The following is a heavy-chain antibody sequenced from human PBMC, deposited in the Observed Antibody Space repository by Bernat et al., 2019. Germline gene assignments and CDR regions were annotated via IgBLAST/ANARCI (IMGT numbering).Heavy chain of an antibody. CDR2: INQDGSQQ. D-gene: IGHD3-3*01. V-gene: IGHV3-7*03. Sequence: EVQLLESGGGLIQPGGSLRLSCAASGFTFSSHWMDWVRQAPGKGPEWVANINQDGSQQYYVDSVKGRFTISRDNTKNSLYLQMNSLRVEDTAVYYCSRALEYCGQGILVTVSS. CDR1: GFTFSSHW. J-gene: IGHJ4*02. CDR3: SRALEY.